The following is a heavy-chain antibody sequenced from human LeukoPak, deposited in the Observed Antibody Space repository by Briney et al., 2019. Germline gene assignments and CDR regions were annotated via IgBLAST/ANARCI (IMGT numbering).Heavy chain of an antibody. Sequence: SETLSLTCTVSGGSISGYYWSWIRQPPGKGLEWSGEINHSGSTNYNPSLKSRVTISVDTSKNQFSLKLSSVTAADTAVYYCARDYCSGGSCYSFSRRYFDYWGQGTLVTVSS. V-gene: IGHV4-34*01. J-gene: IGHJ4*02. CDR1: GGSISGYY. CDR3: ARDYCSGGSCYSFSRRYFDY. D-gene: IGHD2-15*01. CDR2: INHSGST.